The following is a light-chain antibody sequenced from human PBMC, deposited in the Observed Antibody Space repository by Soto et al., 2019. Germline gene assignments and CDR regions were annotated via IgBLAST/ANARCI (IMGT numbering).Light chain of an antibody. CDR1: SSNIGSNP. V-gene: IGLV1-44*01. J-gene: IGLJ2*01. CDR3: AAWDDSLKGLL. CDR2: TNA. Sequence: QSVLTQPPSASGTPGQRVTISCSGSSSNIGSNPVHWYQQLPGAAPKLLIHTNAQRPSGVPDRFSGSKSGTSASLAISGLQSEDEADYYCAAWDDSLKGLLLGGGTKLTVL.